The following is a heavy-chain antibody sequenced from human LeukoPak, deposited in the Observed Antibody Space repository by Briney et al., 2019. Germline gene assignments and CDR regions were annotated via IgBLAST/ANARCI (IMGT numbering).Heavy chain of an antibody. V-gene: IGHV3-33*06. Sequence: PGGSLRLSCAASGFTFSSYGMHWVRQAPGKGLEWVAVIWYDGSNKYYADSVKGRFTISRDTPKSTLFLQMSSLRPEDTAVYYCAKGLGGATRAMDVWGQGTTVTVSS. J-gene: IGHJ6*02. CDR1: GFTFSSYG. D-gene: IGHD2-21*01. CDR2: IWYDGSNK. CDR3: AKGLGGATRAMDV.